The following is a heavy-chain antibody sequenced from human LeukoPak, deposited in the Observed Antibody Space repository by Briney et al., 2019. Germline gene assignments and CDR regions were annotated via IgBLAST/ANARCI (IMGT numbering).Heavy chain of an antibody. V-gene: IGHV3-30*18. Sequence: GGSLRLSCAASGFTFSSYGMHWVRQAPGKGLEWVAVISYDGSNKYYADSVKGRFTISRDNSKNTLYLQMNSLRAEDTAVYYCAKDWLAAENYFDYWGQGTLVTVSS. CDR1: GFTFSSYG. CDR2: ISYDGSNK. CDR3: AKDWLAAENYFDY. J-gene: IGHJ4*02. D-gene: IGHD6-13*01.